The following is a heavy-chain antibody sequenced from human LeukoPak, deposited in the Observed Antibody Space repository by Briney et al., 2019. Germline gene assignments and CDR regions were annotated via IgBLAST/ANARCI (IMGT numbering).Heavy chain of an antibody. D-gene: IGHD4-23*01. CDR3: ARTYGGNSEIDY. CDR1: GDSLNGYY. CDR2: IFASGST. J-gene: IGHJ4*01. V-gene: IGHV4-4*08. Sequence: SETQSLTCSVSGDSLNGYYWNWIRQPPGKGLEWIGNIFASGSTNSNPSLKSRVTISVDTTKNQFSLNLTSVTAADTAVFYCARTYGGNSEIDYWGHGTLVTVSS.